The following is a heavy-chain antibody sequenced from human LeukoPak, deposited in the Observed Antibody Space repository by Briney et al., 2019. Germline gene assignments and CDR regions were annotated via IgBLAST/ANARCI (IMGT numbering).Heavy chain of an antibody. Sequence: GGSLRLSCAASGFTFSNYAMSWVRQAPGKGLEWVSVISGNGGSTYHADSVKGRSAISRDDSKNTLYLQMNNLKVEDTAVYYCAKGRCSGVGCDSFHSWGQGALVTVSS. CDR3: AKGRCSGVGCDSFHS. D-gene: IGHD2-15*01. J-gene: IGHJ4*02. CDR1: GFTFSNYA. CDR2: ISGNGGST. V-gene: IGHV3-23*01.